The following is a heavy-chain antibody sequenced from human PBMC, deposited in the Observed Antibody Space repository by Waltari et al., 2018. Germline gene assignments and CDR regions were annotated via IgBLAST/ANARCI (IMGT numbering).Heavy chain of an antibody. Sequence: QVQLQESGPGLVKPSETLSLTCTVSGGSISSYYWSWIRQPPGKGLEWIGYIYYSGSTNYNPSLKSRVTISVDTSKNQFSLKLSSVTAADTAVYYCARGLGEAFDIWGQGTMVTVSS. CDR3: ARGLGEAFDI. J-gene: IGHJ3*02. CDR2: IYYSGST. D-gene: IGHD3-10*01. CDR1: GGSISSYY. V-gene: IGHV4-59*01.